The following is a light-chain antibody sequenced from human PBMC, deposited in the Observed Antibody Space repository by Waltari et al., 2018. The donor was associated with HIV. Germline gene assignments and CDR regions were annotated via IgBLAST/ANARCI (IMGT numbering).Light chain of an antibody. CDR3: QHRYNWPRT. Sequence: EIVLTQSPATLSLSPGARATLSCRASQSVNYYLVWYQQKPGQAPRLLIYEASKRATCIPARFSGSGSGTDFTLTISSLEPEDFAVYYCQHRYNWPRTFGQGTKVEIK. CDR1: QSVNYY. J-gene: IGKJ1*01. V-gene: IGKV3-11*01. CDR2: EAS.